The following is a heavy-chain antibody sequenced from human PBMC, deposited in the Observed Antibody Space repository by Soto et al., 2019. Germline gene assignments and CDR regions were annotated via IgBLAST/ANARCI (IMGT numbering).Heavy chain of an antibody. CDR3: ATLPHYGDPKAGF. CDR2: IYYSGST. V-gene: IGHV4-39*01. CDR1: GGSISSSNYY. Sequence: QLQLQESGPGLVKPSETLSLTCTVSGGSISSSNYYWGWIRQPPGKGLEWIGSIYYSGSTYYNSSLKSRVTISVDTSRNQFSLKLTSVTAADTAVYYCATLPHYGDPKAGFWGHGTLVTVSS. J-gene: IGHJ4*01. D-gene: IGHD4-17*01.